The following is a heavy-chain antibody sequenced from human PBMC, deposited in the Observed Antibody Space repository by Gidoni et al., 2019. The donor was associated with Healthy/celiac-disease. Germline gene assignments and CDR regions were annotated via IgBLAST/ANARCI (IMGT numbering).Heavy chain of an antibody. D-gene: IGHD2-15*01. Sequence: QVQLQESGSGLVKPSQTLSLTCTVSGGSISSGDSYWSWIRQPPGKGLEWIGYIYYSGSTYYNPSLKSRVTISVDTSKNQFSLKLSSVTAADTAVYYCARGGVRYCSGGSCYSGLDYWGQGTLVTVSS. CDR1: GGSISSGDSY. CDR3: ARGGVRYCSGGSCYSGLDY. V-gene: IGHV4-30-4*01. J-gene: IGHJ4*02. CDR2: IYYSGST.